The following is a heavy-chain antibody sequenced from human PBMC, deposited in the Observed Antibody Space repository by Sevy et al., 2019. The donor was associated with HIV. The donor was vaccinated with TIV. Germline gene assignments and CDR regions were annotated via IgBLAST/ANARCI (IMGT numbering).Heavy chain of an antibody. V-gene: IGHV3-7*01. CDR2: MKEDGSDK. Sequence: GGSLRLSCAASGFTFSVYWMSWVRQAPGKGLEWVATMKEDGSDKDYVDSVKGRFTISRDNAKNSLYLQMNSLRAEDTAVHYWVREGVGGYSYSLDCWGQGTLVTVSS. J-gene: IGHJ4*02. CDR1: GFTFSVYW. D-gene: IGHD5-18*01. CDR3: VREGVGGYSYSLDC.